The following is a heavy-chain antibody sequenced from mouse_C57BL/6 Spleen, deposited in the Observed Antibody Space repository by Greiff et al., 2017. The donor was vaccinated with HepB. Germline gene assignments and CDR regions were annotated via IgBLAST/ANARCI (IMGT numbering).Heavy chain of an antibody. D-gene: IGHD2-4*01. CDR2: INPSNGGT. Sequence: VQLQQPGTELVKPGASVKLSCKASGYTFTSYWMHWVKQRPGQGLEWIGNINPSNGGTNYNEKFKSKATLTVDKSSSTAYMQPSSLTSEDSAVYYCARGDYDEAWFAYWGQGTLVTVSA. J-gene: IGHJ3*01. CDR1: GYTFTSYW. CDR3: ARGDYDEAWFAY. V-gene: IGHV1-53*01.